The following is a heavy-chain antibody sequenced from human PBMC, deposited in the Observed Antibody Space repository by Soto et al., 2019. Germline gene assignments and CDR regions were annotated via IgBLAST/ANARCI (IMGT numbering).Heavy chain of an antibody. D-gene: IGHD2-21*01. V-gene: IGHV3-23*01. CDR2: TRTDGGGT. CDR1: GFTLSDFD. Sequence: EVQLLESGGGLVQPGGSVRLSCAASGFTLSDFDMGWVRQAPGKGLEWISLTRTDGGGTYYAYSVEGRLTVSRDTSTNTLYLQMNNLRGEDTALYYCVKDRRGGEYPAFELWGKGTMVTVSS. J-gene: IGHJ3*01. CDR3: VKDRRGGEYPAFEL.